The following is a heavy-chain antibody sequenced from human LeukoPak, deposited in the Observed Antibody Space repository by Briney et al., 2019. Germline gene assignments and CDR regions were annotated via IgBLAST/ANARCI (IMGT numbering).Heavy chain of an antibody. J-gene: IGHJ6*02. V-gene: IGHV1-69*13. CDR1: GGTFSSYA. Sequence: SVKVSCKASGGTFSSYAISWVRQAPGQGLEWMGGIIPIFGTANYAQKFQGRVTITADESTSTAYMELSSLRSEDTAVYYCARAVSAAGLAYYYYGMGVWGQGTTVTVSS. CDR3: ARAVSAAGLAYYYYGMGV. D-gene: IGHD6-13*01. CDR2: IIPIFGTA.